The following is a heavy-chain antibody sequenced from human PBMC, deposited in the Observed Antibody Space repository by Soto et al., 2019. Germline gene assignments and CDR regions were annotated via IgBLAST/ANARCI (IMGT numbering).Heavy chain of an antibody. CDR2: VYYRGRS. V-gene: IGHV4-39*07. CDR3: ATIGDCSSTSCPPFGYYGMDV. J-gene: IGHJ6*02. Sequence: SETLSLTCTVSGGSVTNSSYYWGWIRQSPGKGLEWIGSVYYRGRSYSKSSVKSRVTISVDTSKNQFSLRLSSVTAADTAIYYCATIGDCSSTSCPPFGYYGMDVWGQGTTVTVSS. D-gene: IGHD2-2*01. CDR1: GGSVTNSSYY.